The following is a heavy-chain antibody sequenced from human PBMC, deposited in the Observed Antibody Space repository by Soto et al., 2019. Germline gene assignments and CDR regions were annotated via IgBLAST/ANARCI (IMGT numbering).Heavy chain of an antibody. J-gene: IGHJ5*02. CDR1: GGTFSSYA. CDR2: IIPIFGTA. CDR3: ARLYTLGSGYYNNWFDP. D-gene: IGHD3-3*01. Sequence: QVQLVQSGAEVKKPGSSVKVSCKASGGTFSSYAISWVRQAPGQGLEWMGGIIPIFGTANYAQKFQGRVTITADESTSTVYMELSSLRSEDTAVYYCARLYTLGSGYYNNWFDPWGQGTLVTVSS. V-gene: IGHV1-69*01.